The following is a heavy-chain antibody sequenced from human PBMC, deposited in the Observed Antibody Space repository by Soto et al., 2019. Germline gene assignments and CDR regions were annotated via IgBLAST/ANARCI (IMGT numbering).Heavy chain of an antibody. Sequence: QVQLVESGGGVVQPGRSLRLSCAASGFTFSSYGRHWVRQAPGKGLEWVAVIWYDGSNKYYADSVKGRFTISRDNSKXPLYLQXXXLRXXXXXXXYCAELSSGDYWGQGTLVTVSS. CDR2: IWYDGSNK. CDR1: GFTFSSYG. J-gene: IGHJ4*02. V-gene: IGHV3-33*01. CDR3: AELSSGDY. D-gene: IGHD6-25*01.